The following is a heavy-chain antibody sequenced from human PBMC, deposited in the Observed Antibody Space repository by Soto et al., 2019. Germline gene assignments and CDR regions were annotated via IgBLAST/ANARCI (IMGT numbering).Heavy chain of an antibody. J-gene: IGHJ5*02. CDR2: INSDGSST. Sequence: PGKGLVWVSRINSDGSSTSYADSVKGRFTISRDNAKNTLHLQMNSLRVEDTAVYYXXXXXXXXXXXXXXXGQGTLVTVSS. V-gene: IGHV3-74*01. CDR3: XXXXXXXXXXXXX.